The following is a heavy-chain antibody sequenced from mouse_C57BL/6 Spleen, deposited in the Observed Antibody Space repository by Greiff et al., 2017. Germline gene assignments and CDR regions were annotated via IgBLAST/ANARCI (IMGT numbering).Heavy chain of an antibody. V-gene: IGHV1-15*01. J-gene: IGHJ2*01. CDR3: TRAVTTP. CDR1: GYTFTDYE. CDR2: IDPETGGT. Sequence: VQLKESGAELVRPGASVTLSCKASGYTFTDYEMHWVKQTPVHGLEWIGAIDPETGGTAYNQKFKGKAILTADKSSSTAYMELRSLTSEDSAVYYCTRAVTTPWGQGTTLTVSA. D-gene: IGHD2-13*01.